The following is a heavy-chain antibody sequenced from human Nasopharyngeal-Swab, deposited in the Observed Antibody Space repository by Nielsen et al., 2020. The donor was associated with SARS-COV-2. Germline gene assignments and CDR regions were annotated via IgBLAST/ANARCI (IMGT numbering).Heavy chain of an antibody. CDR3: ARVGGRTSPMGS. V-gene: IGHV3-7*01. D-gene: IGHD3-10*01. J-gene: IGHJ4*02. CDR1: GLTFSSYA. CDR2: IKQDGSEK. Sequence: GGSLRLSCAASGLTFSSYAMSWVRKAPAKGLEWVASIKQDGSEKNYVDSVKGRFTISRDNAKNSLFLQMDSLRTEDTAFYYCARVGGRTSPMGSWGQGTLVTVSS.